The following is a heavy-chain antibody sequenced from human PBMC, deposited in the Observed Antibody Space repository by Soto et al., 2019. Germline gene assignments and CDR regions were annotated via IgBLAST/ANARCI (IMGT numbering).Heavy chain of an antibody. D-gene: IGHD3-3*01. J-gene: IGHJ4*02. CDR2: IYYSGST. CDR3: ARVYLGDYDFWSGYGYFDY. V-gene: IGHV4-59*01. Sequence: SETLSLTCTVSGGSISSYYWSWIRQPPGKGLEWIGYIYYSGSTNYNPSLKSRVTISVDTSKNQFSLKLSSVTAADTAVYYCARVYLGDYDFWSGYGYFDYWGQGTLVTVSS. CDR1: GGSISSYY.